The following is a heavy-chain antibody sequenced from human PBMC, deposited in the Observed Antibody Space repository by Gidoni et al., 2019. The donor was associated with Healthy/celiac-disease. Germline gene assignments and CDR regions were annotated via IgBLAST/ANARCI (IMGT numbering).Heavy chain of an antibody. D-gene: IGHD3-10*01. CDR2: IKQDGSEK. Sequence: EVQLVESGGGLVQPGGSLRLSCAASGFTFSSYGMSWVRQAPGKGLEWVANIKQDGSEKYYVDSVKGRFTISRDNAKNSLYLQMNSLRAEDTAVYYCARDAPLRDGESPYYMDVWGKGTTVTVSS. J-gene: IGHJ6*03. V-gene: IGHV3-7*03. CDR3: ARDAPLRDGESPYYMDV. CDR1: GFTFSSYG.